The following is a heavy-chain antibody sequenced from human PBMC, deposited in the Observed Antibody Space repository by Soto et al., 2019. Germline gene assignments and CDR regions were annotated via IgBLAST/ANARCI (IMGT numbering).Heavy chain of an antibody. V-gene: IGHV3-23*01. Sequence: EVQLLESGGGLVQPGGSLRLSCAASGFTFSSDAMSWVRQAPGKGLEWVSAISGSGGSTYYADSVKGRFIISRDNSKNTLYLQMNSLRAEDTAVYYCAKVNGYSSGWFDYWGQGTLVTVSS. D-gene: IGHD6-19*01. CDR1: GFTFSSDA. J-gene: IGHJ4*02. CDR2: ISGSGGST. CDR3: AKVNGYSSGWFDY.